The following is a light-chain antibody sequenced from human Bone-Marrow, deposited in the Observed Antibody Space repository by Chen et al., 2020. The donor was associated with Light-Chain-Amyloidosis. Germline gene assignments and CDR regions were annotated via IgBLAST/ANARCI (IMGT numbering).Light chain of an antibody. J-gene: IGLJ3*02. CDR2: DS. CDR1: NIGSTC. CDR3: QVWDRSSDRPV. Sequence: SYVLTQPSSVSVAPGQTATIACGGNNIGSTCVHWYQQTPGQAPLLVDYDSDRPSGIPERLSGSNSGNTATLTISRVEAGDEADYYCQVWDRSSDRPVFGGGTKLTVL. V-gene: IGLV3-21*02.